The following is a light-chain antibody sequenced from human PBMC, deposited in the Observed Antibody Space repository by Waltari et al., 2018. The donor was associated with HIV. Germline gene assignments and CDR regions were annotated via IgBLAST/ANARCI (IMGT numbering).Light chain of an antibody. CDR3: LLFFGATRV. CDR2: ETT. Sequence: VVTQEPSLTVSPGGTIILTCGSSEGAVTTKNYAYWFQQKPVQAPTTLIHETTQRPLWTPARFSGCLLGDKAALTLSGALSEDEGVYFCLLFFGATRVFGGGTMVTVL. J-gene: IGLJ2*01. V-gene: IGLV7-46*01. CDR1: EGAVTTKNY.